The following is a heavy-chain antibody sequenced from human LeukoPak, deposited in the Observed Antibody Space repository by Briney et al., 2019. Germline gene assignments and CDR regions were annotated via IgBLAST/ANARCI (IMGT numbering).Heavy chain of an antibody. CDR2: ISYDGSNK. Sequence: PGRSLRLSCAASGFTFSSYGMHWVRQAPGKGLEWVAVISYDGSNKYYADSVKGRFTIARDNSKNTLYLQMNSLRAEDTAVYYCAKDHRRITIFGVVIPSGNYYYYGMDVWGQGTTVTVS. V-gene: IGHV3-30*18. CDR1: GFTFSSYG. D-gene: IGHD3-3*01. J-gene: IGHJ6*02. CDR3: AKDHRRITIFGVVIPSGNYYYYGMDV.